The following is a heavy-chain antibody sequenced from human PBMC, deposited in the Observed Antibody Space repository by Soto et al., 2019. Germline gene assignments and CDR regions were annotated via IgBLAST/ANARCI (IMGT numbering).Heavy chain of an antibody. J-gene: IGHJ5*02. CDR1: GYLFTNND. D-gene: IGHD3-16*02. Sequence: GSVKGCCKASGYLFTNNDFSLVRQATGQGLEWMGWMNPGSGDTGYAQKFQGRVTMTRNISIATAYMELSSLRADDTAIYYCARMASFASLNWFDPWGQGTLVTVSS. V-gene: IGHV1-8*01. CDR2: MNPGSGDT. CDR3: ARMASFASLNWFDP.